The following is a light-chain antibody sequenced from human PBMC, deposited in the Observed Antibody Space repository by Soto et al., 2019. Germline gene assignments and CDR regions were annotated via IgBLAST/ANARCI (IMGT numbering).Light chain of an antibody. CDR3: SSYTGSNTMV. V-gene: IGLV2-14*01. CDR2: DVS. J-gene: IGLJ2*01. Sequence: QSALTQPASVSGFPGQSITISCTGTSSDVGSYNYVSWYQQHPGKAPKVLIYDVSNRPSGVSDRFSGSKSGNTASLTISGLQAEDEADYYCSSYTGSNTMVLGGGTKLTVL. CDR1: SSDVGSYNY.